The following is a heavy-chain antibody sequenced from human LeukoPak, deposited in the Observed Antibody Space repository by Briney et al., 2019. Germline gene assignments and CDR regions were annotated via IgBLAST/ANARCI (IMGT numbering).Heavy chain of an antibody. CDR3: ARDRGKDYFGD. D-gene: IGHD4-23*01. Sequence: GGFLRLSCVTSGLTFTNHGFHWLRQAAGKGLEWVAFVRNDGFDTYHTNSVKGRFSISRDDSKNTVYLQMNSLRAEDTALYYCARDRGKDYFGDWGQGTQVTVSS. CDR1: GLTFTNHG. CDR2: VRNDGFDT. V-gene: IGHV3-30*02. J-gene: IGHJ4*02.